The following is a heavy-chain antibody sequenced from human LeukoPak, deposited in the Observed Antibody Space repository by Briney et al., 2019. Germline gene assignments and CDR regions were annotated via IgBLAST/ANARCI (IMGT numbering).Heavy chain of an antibody. CDR2: TNWNGVST. Sequence: GGSLRLSCVASGFTLDDYSMNWVRQVPGKGLEWVSGTNWNGVSTVYADSVKGRFTMSRDNANNSLYLQMDSLRVEDTALYYCERDAEMIRGDAQFYFDQWGQGTLVNVSS. CDR1: GFTLDDYS. CDR3: ERDAEMIRGDAQFYFDQ. J-gene: IGHJ4*02. V-gene: IGHV3-20*04. D-gene: IGHD3-10*01.